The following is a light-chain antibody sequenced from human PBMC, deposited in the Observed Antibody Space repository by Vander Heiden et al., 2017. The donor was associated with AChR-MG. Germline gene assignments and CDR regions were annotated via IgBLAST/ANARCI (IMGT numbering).Light chain of an antibody. CDR1: QSVSRSY. CDR3: LHYGNSRT. CDR2: GGS. Sequence: EIVLTQSPGTLSLSPGERATLSCRACQSVSRSYLAWYQQRPGQAPRLLIYGGSSRAAGIPDRFSGSGSGTDFTLSISRLEPEDFAVYYCLHYGNSRTFGQGTKVEIK. J-gene: IGKJ1*01. V-gene: IGKV3-20*01.